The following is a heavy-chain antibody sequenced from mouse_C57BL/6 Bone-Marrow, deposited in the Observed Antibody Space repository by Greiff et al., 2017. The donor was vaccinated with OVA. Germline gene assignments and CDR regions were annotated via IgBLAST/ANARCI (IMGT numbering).Heavy chain of an antibody. J-gene: IGHJ2*01. V-gene: IGHV5-6*02. CDR3: ARHHSNKRWYYFDY. CDR2: ISSGGSYT. D-gene: IGHD2-5*01. CDR1: GFTFSSYG. Sequence: DVMLVESGGDLVKPGGSLKLSCAASGFTFSSYGMSWVRQTPDKRLEWVATISSGGSYTYYPDSVKGRFTISRDNAKNTLYLQMSSLKSEDTAMYYCARHHSNKRWYYFDYWGQGTTLTVSS.